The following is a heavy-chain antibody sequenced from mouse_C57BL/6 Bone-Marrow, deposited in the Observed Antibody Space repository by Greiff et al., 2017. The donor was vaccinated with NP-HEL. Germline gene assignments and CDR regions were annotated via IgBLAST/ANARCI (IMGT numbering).Heavy chain of an antibody. V-gene: IGHV3-6*01. Sequence: EVKLEESGPGLVKPSQSLSLTCSVTGYSITSGYYWNWIRQFPGNKLEWMGYISYDGSNNYNPSLKNRISITRDTSKNQFFLKLNSVTTEDTATYYCARPFITTVVAYGDYWGQGTSVTVSS. CDR2: ISYDGSN. CDR3: ARPFITTVVAYGDY. D-gene: IGHD1-1*01. CDR1: GYSITSGYY. J-gene: IGHJ4*01.